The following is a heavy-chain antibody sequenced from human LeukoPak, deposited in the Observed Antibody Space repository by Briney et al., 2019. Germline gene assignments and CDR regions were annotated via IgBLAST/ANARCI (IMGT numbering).Heavy chain of an antibody. CDR3: ARGPGIAVAPLQH. V-gene: IGHV3-21*01. J-gene: IGHJ1*01. CDR2: ISGDSRYI. CDR1: GFTFSSHS. Sequence: GGSLRLSCGASGFTFSSHSISWVRQAPGKGLEWVSSISGDSRYIYYADSIRGRFTVSRDNAKNAMYLHMTSLRAEDTAMYFCARGPGIAVAPLQHWGQGTLVTVSS. D-gene: IGHD6-19*01.